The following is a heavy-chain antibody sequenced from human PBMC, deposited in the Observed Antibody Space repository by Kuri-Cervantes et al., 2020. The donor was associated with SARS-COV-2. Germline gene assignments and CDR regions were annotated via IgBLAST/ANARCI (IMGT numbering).Heavy chain of an antibody. CDR3: ARGITDPITGTTLTPLFFDY. J-gene: IGHJ4*02. CDR2: IYYSGST. Sequence: SETLSLTCTASVISFSSHYWSWIRQPPGKGLEWIGYIYYSGSTYYNPSLKSRVTISVDTSKNQFSLKLSSVPAADTAVYYCARGITDPITGTTLTPLFFDYWGQGTLVTVSS. D-gene: IGHD1-7*01. V-gene: IGHV4-59*08. CDR1: VISFSSHY.